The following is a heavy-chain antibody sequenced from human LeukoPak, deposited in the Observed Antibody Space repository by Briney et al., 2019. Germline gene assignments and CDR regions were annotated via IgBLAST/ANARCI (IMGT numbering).Heavy chain of an antibody. J-gene: IGHJ5*02. CDR3: AKATEIGCRRNWFDP. CDR1: GFTFSSYA. CDR2: ISGSGGST. Sequence: GGSLRLSCAASGFTFSSYAMSWVRQAPGKGLEWVSAISGSGGSTYYADSVKGRFTISRDNSKNTLYLQMNSLRAEDTAVYYCAKATEIGCRRNWFDPWGQGTLVTVSS. V-gene: IGHV3-23*01.